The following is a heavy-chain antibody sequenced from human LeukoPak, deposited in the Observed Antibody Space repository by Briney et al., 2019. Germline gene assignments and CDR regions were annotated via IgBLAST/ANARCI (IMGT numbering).Heavy chain of an antibody. CDR3: AKDHSVLRYFDWLFAD. CDR2: IGTAGDT. CDR1: GFTFSSYD. Sequence: GGSLRLSCAASGFTFSSYDMHWVRQATGKGLEWVSAIGTAGDTYYPGSVKGRFTISRDNAKNSLYLQMNSLRAEDTALYYCAKDHSVLRYFDWLFADWGQGTLVTVSS. J-gene: IGHJ4*02. D-gene: IGHD3-9*01. V-gene: IGHV3-13*01.